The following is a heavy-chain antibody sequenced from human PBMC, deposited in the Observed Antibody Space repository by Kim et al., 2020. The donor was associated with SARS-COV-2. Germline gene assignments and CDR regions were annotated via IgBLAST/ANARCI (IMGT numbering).Heavy chain of an antibody. V-gene: IGHV3-23*01. J-gene: IGHJ1*01. Sequence: LFTISRDNSKNTLYLQMNSLRAEDTAVYYCAKASDYYDSSGYYDGEYFQHWGQGTLVTVSS. CDR3: AKASDYYDSSGYYDGEYFQH. D-gene: IGHD3-22*01.